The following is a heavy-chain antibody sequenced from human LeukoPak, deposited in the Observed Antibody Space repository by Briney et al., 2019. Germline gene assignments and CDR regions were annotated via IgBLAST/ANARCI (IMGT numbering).Heavy chain of an antibody. CDR1: GGSISSGSYS. V-gene: IGHV4-30-4*07. D-gene: IGHD1-26*01. CDR2: ISYSGST. Sequence: SETLSLTCAVSGGSISSGSYSWSWIRQPPGKGLEWIGYISYSGSTNYNPSLKSRATISVDTSKNQFSLKLSSVTAADTAVYYCARDGRYYYAFDIWGQGTMVTVSS. J-gene: IGHJ3*02. CDR3: ARDGRYYYAFDI.